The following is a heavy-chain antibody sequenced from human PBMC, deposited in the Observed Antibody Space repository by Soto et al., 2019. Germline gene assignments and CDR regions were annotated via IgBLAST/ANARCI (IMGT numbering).Heavy chain of an antibody. V-gene: IGHV3-30-3*01. CDR1: GFTFSSYA. D-gene: IGHD3-22*01. Sequence: GGSLRLSCAASGFTFSSYAMHWVRQAPGKGLEWVAVISYDGSNKYYADSVKGRFTISRDNSKNTLYLQMNSLRAEDTAVYYCARDYGITMIVAHAFDIWGQGTMVTVSS. CDR2: ISYDGSNK. CDR3: ARDYGITMIVAHAFDI. J-gene: IGHJ3*02.